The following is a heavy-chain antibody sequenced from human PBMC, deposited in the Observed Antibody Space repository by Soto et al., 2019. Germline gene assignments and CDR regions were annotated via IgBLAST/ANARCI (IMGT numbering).Heavy chain of an antibody. CDR2: INPNSGGT. CDR1: GYTFTGYY. J-gene: IGHJ2*01. V-gene: IGHV1-2*02. CDR3: ATSLGVVTPYWYFDL. D-gene: IGHD3-16*01. Sequence: QVQLVQSGAEVKKPGASVKVSCKASGYTFTGYYMHWVRQAPGQGLEWMGWINPNSGGTNYAQKFQGRVTMTRDTSISTACMELSRLRSDDTAVYYGATSLGVVTPYWYFDLWGRGTLVTVSS.